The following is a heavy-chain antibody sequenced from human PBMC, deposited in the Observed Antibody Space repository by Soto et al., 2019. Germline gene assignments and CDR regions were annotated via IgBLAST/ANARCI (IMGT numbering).Heavy chain of an antibody. Sequence: PGESLKISCKGSGYSLTSYWIGWMRQTPGKGLEWVGMIYLGDSNTRYSPSFQGQVTISADKSITTAYLQWSSLKASDTAMYYCARQSYCSSTSCYTVDSWGQGTLVTVSS. CDR1: GYSLTSYW. V-gene: IGHV5-51*01. CDR3: ARQSYCSSTSCYTVDS. D-gene: IGHD2-2*02. J-gene: IGHJ4*02. CDR2: IYLGDSNT.